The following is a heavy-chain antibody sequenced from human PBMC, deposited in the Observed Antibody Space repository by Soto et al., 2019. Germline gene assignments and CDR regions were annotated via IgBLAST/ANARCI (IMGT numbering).Heavy chain of an antibody. CDR3: ARHDYGRI. V-gene: IGHV3-23*01. D-gene: IGHD4-17*01. Sequence: GGSLRLSCVVSGVTSSTNGMSWVRQAPGKGLEWVSHISASGDWTYNADSVKGRFTISRDTSKNTLFLEMNNLRAEDTAVYYCARHDYGRIWGQGTMVTVSS. CDR1: GVTSSTNG. CDR2: ISASGDWT. J-gene: IGHJ3*02.